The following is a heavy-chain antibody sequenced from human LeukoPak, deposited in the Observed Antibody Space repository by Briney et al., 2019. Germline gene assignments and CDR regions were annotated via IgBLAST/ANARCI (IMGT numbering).Heavy chain of an antibody. CDR2: FDPENGET. V-gene: IGHV1-24*01. D-gene: IGHD1-1*01. J-gene: IGHJ4*02. CDR3: ATVNENGHFDY. Sequence: GASVKVSCKVSGYTLIELSMHWVRQAPGKGLEWMGGFDPENGETLYAQKFQGRVTMTEDTSTDTTYMELSSLRSEDTAVYYCATVNENGHFDYWGQGTLVTVSS. CDR1: GYTLIELS.